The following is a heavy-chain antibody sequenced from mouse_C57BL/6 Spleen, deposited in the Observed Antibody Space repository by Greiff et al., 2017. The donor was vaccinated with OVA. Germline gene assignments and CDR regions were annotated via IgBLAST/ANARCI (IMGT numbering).Heavy chain of an antibody. D-gene: IGHD1-1*02. Sequence: EVKLQESGPGLVKPSPSLSLTCSVTGYSITSGYYWNWIRQFPGNKLEWMGYISYDGSNNYNPSLKNRISITRDTSKNQFFLKLNSVTTEDAATYYCARDRCGRAMDYWGQGTSVTVSS. J-gene: IGHJ4*01. CDR2: ISYDGSN. V-gene: IGHV3-6*01. CDR1: GYSITSGYY. CDR3: ARDRCGRAMDY.